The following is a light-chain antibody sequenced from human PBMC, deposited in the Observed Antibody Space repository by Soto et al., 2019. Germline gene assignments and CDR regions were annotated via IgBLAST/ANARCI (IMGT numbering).Light chain of an antibody. CDR1: SSNIGNNY. V-gene: IGLV1-51*02. CDR2: ENN. CDR3: GTWDSSLSARV. Sequence: QSVRTQPPSVSAAPGQKVTISCSGSSSNIGNNYVSWYQQFPGTAPKLLIYENNKRPSGIPDRFSGSKSGTSATLGITGLQTGDEADYYCGTWDSSLSARVFGTGTKVTVL. J-gene: IGLJ1*01.